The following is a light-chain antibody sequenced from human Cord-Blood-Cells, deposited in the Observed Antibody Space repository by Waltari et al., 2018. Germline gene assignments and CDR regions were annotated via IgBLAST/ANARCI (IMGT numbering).Light chain of an antibody. CDR1: SSNIGNNA. CDR2: YDD. CDR3: AAWDDSLNGWV. J-gene: IGLJ3*02. V-gene: IGLV1-36*01. Sequence: QSVLTQPPSVSPRQRVTISCSGSSSNIGNNAVNWYQQLPGKAPKLLIYYDDLLPSGVSDRFSGSKSGTSASLAISGLQSEDEADYYCAAWDDSLNGWVFGGGTKLTVL.